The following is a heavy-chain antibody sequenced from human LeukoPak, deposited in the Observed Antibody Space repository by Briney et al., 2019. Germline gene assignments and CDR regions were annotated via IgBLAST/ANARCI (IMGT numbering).Heavy chain of an antibody. CDR1: GFTLSTSA. V-gene: IGHV3-23*01. J-gene: IGHJ4*02. D-gene: IGHD3-10*01. Sequence: GGSLRLSCAAPGFTLSTSAMSWVRQAPGKGLVWVAGITANEDTTYYGDSVKGRFTISRDSSKNTLYLQLNTLRAEDTAVYYCVQETHHYDSATYSFDYWGQGTLVTVSS. CDR2: ITANEDTT. CDR3: VQETHHYDSATYSFDY.